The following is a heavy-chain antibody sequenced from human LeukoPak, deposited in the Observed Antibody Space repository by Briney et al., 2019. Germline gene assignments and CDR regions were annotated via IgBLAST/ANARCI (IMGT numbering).Heavy chain of an antibody. CDR3: ARDYRMYHGYFDY. CDR2: ITYDGQNE. D-gene: IGHD2-2*01. Sequence: GGSLRLSCVGSGFTFSRCGMHWVRQAPGKGLEWMGVITYDGQNEYNGDSVKGRFTISRDISRNKLYLQMSSLRSEDTAVYYCARDYRMYHGYFDYWGQGTLVTVSS. V-gene: IGHV3-30*19. J-gene: IGHJ4*02. CDR1: GFTFSRCG.